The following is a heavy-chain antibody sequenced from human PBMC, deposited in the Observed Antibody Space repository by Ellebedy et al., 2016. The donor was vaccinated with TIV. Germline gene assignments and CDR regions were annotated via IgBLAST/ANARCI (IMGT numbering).Heavy chain of an antibody. D-gene: IGHD6-13*01. V-gene: IGHV3-30*18. J-gene: IGHJ4*02. CDR2: ISKDGSDE. Sequence: GESLKISCAASGFTFSSYGMHWVRQAPGKGLDWMAAISKDGSDEYYPDSVKGRFTISRDNSKNTLYLQMNSLRDEDTAVYYCVKVSSGRKQQLVYGDYWGQGTLITVPS. CDR1: GFTFSSYG. CDR3: VKVSSGRKQQLVYGDY.